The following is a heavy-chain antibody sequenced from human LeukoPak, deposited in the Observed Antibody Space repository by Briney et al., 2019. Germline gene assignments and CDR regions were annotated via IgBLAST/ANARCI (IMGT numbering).Heavy chain of an antibody. D-gene: IGHD6-19*01. Sequence: GGSLRPFCAASGFTFSSYAIDWVRQASGKGLEWVSSISSGGTSTYFADSVKGRFTISRDNPKNTLYLQMNSLRAEDTAVYYCAKLRASGSGCSNYWGQGTLVTVSS. CDR3: AKLRASGSGCSNY. J-gene: IGHJ4*02. V-gene: IGHV3-23*01. CDR1: GFTFSSYA. CDR2: ISSGGTST.